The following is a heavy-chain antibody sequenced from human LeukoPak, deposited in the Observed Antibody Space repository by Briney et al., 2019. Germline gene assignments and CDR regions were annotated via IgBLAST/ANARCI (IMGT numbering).Heavy chain of an antibody. CDR1: GFTFSNYW. D-gene: IGHD2-15*01. CDR3: ARGPVVVVAATHYFDS. Sequence: SGGSLRLSCAASGFTFSNYWMSWVRQAPGKGLEWVANIKFDGSDKFYVDSVKGRFTISRDNAKNLLYLQMNSLRVEDTAVYYCARGPVVVVAATHYFDSWGQGTLVTVSS. J-gene: IGHJ4*02. V-gene: IGHV3-7*01. CDR2: IKFDGSDK.